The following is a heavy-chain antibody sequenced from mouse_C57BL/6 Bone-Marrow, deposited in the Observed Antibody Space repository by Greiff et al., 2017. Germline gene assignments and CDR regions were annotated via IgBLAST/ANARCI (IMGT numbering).Heavy chain of an antibody. Sequence: QVQLQQSGAELARPGASVKMSCKASGYTFTSYTMHWVKQRPGQGLEWIGYINPSSGYTKYNQKFKDKATLTADKSSGTAYMQLSSLTSEDSAVYYCASHYYGRSLFAYWGQGTLVTVSA. D-gene: IGHD1-1*01. J-gene: IGHJ3*01. CDR3: ASHYYGRSLFAY. V-gene: IGHV1-4*01. CDR1: GYTFTSYT. CDR2: INPSSGYT.